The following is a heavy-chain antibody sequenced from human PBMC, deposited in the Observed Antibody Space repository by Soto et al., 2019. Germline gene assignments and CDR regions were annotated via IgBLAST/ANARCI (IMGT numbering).Heavy chain of an antibody. CDR2: IYYSGST. CDR1: GGSISSSSYY. Sequence: ETLSLTCTVSGGSISSSSYYWGWIRQPPGKGLEWIGSIYYSGSTYYNPSLKSRVTISVDTSKNQFSLKLSSVTAADTAVYYCATPLYYYDSSGYYPPGGMDVLGKGTTVTVSS. D-gene: IGHD3-22*01. V-gene: IGHV4-39*01. CDR3: ATPLYYYDSSGYYPPGGMDV. J-gene: IGHJ6*04.